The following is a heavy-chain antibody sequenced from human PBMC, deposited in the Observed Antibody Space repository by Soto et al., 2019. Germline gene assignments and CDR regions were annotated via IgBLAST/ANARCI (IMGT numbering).Heavy chain of an antibody. J-gene: IGHJ6*02. CDR1: GFSLDTSGVG. CDR2: IYWDDDK. V-gene: IGHV2-5*02. CDR3: SHMESRVASDGMDV. Sequence: QITLKESGPTLVKPTQTLTLTCTFSGFSLDTSGVGVGWIRQPPGKALEWLTLIYWDDDKRYSPSLRSRLTITKDTSKNQVVLTMTNMDPVDTATYYCSHMESRVASDGMDVWGQGTTVTVSS. D-gene: IGHD3-3*01.